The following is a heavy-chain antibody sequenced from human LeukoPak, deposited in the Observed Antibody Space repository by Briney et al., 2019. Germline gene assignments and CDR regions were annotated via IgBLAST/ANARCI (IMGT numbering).Heavy chain of an antibody. CDR1: GYTFTSYA. D-gene: IGHD3-22*01. V-gene: IGHV7-4-1*02. CDR2: INTNTGNP. CDR3: ARDDEYYYDVSGTGENC. Sequence: ASVKVSCKASGYTFTSYAINWVRQAPGQGLEWMGWINTNTGNPTYAQGFTGRFVFSLDTSVSTAYLQISSLKAEDTAVYYCARDDEYYYDVSGTGENCWGQGTLVTVSS. J-gene: IGHJ4*02.